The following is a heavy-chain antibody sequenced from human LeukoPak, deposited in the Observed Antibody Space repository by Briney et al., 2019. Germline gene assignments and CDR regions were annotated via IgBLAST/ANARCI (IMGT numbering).Heavy chain of an antibody. V-gene: IGHV1-69-2*01. CDR1: GYTFTDYY. CDR3: ATAGAATGGYYFDY. CDR2: VDPEDGET. Sequence: ASVKVSCKVSGYTFTDYYMHWVQQAPGKGLEWMGLVDPEDGETIYAEKFQGRVTITAGTSTDTAYMELSSLRSEDTAVYYCATAGAATGGYYFDYWGQGTLVTVSS. J-gene: IGHJ4*02. D-gene: IGHD1-14*01.